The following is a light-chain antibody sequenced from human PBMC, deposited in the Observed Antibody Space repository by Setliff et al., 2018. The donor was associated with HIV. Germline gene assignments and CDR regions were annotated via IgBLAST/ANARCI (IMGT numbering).Light chain of an antibody. J-gene: IGKJ2*01. Sequence: DIVMTQSPDSLAVSLGERATINCKSSQSVLYTSNHKNSLAWYQHKPGQPPKLLIYWASTRESGVPDRFSGSGSGTDFTLTIFSLQAEDVAVYYCQQYYSSPLTFGQGTKVDIK. V-gene: IGKV4-1*01. CDR2: WAS. CDR1: QSVLYTSNHKNS. CDR3: QQYYSSPLT.